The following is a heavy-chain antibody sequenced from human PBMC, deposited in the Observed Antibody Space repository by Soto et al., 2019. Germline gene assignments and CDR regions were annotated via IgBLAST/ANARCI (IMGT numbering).Heavy chain of an antibody. CDR1: GGSIRSYY. V-gene: IGHV4-4*07. CDR2: IYTSGST. Sequence: QVQLQESGPGLVKPSETLSLTCTVSGGSIRSYYWSWIRQPAGKGLEWIGRIYTSGSTNYNPSLKSRVTMSVDTSKNQFSLKLSSVTAAAAAVYYCARDRYCSGGSCYPDVWGQGTTVTVSS. CDR3: ARDRYCSGGSCYPDV. J-gene: IGHJ6*02. D-gene: IGHD2-15*01.